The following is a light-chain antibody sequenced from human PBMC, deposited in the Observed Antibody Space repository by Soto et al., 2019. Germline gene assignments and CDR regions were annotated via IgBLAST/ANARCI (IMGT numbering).Light chain of an antibody. Sequence: DIVMTQSPDSLAVSLGERATINCKSSQTVLYSSNNMNYLAWYQQKPGQPPKMLIYWASTRVSGVPDRFSGSGSGTDFTLTISSLQAEDVAVYYCHQYYDTPLTFGGGTKVEVK. J-gene: IGKJ4*01. CDR1: QTVLYSSNNMNY. V-gene: IGKV4-1*01. CDR3: HQYYDTPLT. CDR2: WAS.